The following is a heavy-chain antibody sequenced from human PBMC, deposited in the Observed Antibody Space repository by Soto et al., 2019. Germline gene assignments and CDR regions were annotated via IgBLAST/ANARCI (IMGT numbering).Heavy chain of an antibody. CDR2: INPSGGSI. V-gene: IGHV1-46*01. D-gene: IGHD3-3*01. J-gene: IGHJ6*02. CDR1: GYTFTSYY. CDR3: ARAKEYYDFWSGYYTADYYYYGMDV. Sequence: GASVKVSCKASGYTFTSYYMHWVRQAPGQGLQWMGIINPSGGSISYTQKFQGRVTMTRDTSTSTVYMELSSLRSEDTAVYYCARAKEYYDFWSGYYTADYYYYGMDVWGQGTTDTVSS.